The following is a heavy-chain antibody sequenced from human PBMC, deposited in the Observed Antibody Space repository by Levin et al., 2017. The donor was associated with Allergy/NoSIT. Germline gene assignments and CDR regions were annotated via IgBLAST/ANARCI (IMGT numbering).Heavy chain of an antibody. CDR2: IKNRFDGGTT. CDR1: GVTFRHAW. CDR3: TTDVPYTYGAIDS. D-gene: IGHD3-10*01. Sequence: LSLPCAASGVTFRHAWMTWVRQAPGKGLEWVGLIKNRFDGGTTDYAALVKGRFTISRDDSKNMLYLQMTSLQTEDTGIYYCTTDVPYTYGAIDSWGQGTLVTVSS. V-gene: IGHV3-15*01. J-gene: IGHJ4*02.